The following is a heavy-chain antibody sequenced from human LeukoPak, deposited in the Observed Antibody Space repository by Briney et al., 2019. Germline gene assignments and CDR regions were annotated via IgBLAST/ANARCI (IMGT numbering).Heavy chain of an antibody. J-gene: IGHJ5*02. CDR1: GFTFSSYE. D-gene: IGHD3-9*01. CDR2: ISSSGSTI. Sequence: GGSLRLSCAASGFTFSSYEMNWVRQAPGKGLEWVSYISSSGSTIYYADSVKGRFTISRDNAKNSLYLQMNSLRAEDTAVYYCARVHYDILTGYHGWFDPWGQGTLVTVSS. CDR3: ARVHYDILTGYHGWFDP. V-gene: IGHV3-48*03.